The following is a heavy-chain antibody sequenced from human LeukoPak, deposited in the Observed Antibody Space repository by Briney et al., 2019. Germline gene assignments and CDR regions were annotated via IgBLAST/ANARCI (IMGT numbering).Heavy chain of an antibody. CDR2: IDQSGST. Sequence: PETLSLTCAVYGESFSDYYWIWIRQPPGRGLEWIGEIDQSGSTNYSPSLKSRVTISEDTSKNQFSLTLNSVTAADTAVYYCARGGGAAPGNWGQGTLVTVSS. J-gene: IGHJ4*02. V-gene: IGHV4-34*01. CDR3: ARGGGAAPGN. CDR1: GESFSDYY. D-gene: IGHD6-13*01.